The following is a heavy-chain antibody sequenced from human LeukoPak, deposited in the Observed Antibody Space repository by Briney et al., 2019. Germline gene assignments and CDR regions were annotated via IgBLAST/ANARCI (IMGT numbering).Heavy chain of an antibody. CDR2: IIPIFGTA. J-gene: IGHJ4*02. Sequence: SVKVSCKASGYTFTSYGISWVRQAPGQGLEWMGGIIPIFGTANYAQKFQGRVTITADESTSTAYMELSSLRSEDTAVYYCARAYLESGVAAADYFDYWGQGTLVTVSS. V-gene: IGHV1-69*13. D-gene: IGHD6-13*01. CDR1: GYTFTSYG. CDR3: ARAYLESGVAAADYFDY.